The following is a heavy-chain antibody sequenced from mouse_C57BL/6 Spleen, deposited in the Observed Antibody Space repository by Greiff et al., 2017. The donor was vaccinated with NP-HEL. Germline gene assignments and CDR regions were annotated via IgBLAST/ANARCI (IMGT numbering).Heavy chain of an antibody. CDR1: GYAFSSSW. J-gene: IGHJ1*03. CDR2: IYPGDGDT. D-gene: IGHD1-1*01. Sequence: VKLQESGPELVKPGASVKISCKASGYAFSSSWLNWVKQRPGKGLEWIGRIYPGDGDTNYNGKFKGKATLTADKSYSTAYMQLSSLTSEDSAVYFCAITTVVATGYFDVWGTGTTVTVSS. CDR3: AITTVVATGYFDV. V-gene: IGHV1-82*01.